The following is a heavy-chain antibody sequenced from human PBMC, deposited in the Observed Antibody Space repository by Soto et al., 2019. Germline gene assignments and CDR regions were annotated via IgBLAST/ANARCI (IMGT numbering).Heavy chain of an antibody. Sequence: AASVKVSCKASGYTFTSYYMHWVRQAPGQGLEWMGIINPSGGSTSYAQKFQGRVTMTRDTSTSTVYMELSSLRSEDTAVYYCARDLSSGYCSSTSCWIGDYYYYMDVWGKGTTVTVSS. D-gene: IGHD2-2*01. CDR3: ARDLSSGYCSSTSCWIGDYYYYMDV. V-gene: IGHV1-46*03. CDR2: INPSGGST. J-gene: IGHJ6*03. CDR1: GYTFTSYY.